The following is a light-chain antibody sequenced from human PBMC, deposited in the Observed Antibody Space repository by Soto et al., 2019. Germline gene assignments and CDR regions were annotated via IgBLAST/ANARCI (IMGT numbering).Light chain of an antibody. CDR1: QSLSINY. V-gene: IGKV3-20*01. CDR3: HHYGSSPRT. CDR2: DAS. Sequence: EIVLTQSPGSLYCSPGERATLSCRASQSLSINYLAWYQQKPGQAPRLLIYDASSRAAGFPERFSGSGSGKDFTLTISSLEPEDFAVHYCHHYGSSPRTFGHRTKVEIX. J-gene: IGKJ1*01.